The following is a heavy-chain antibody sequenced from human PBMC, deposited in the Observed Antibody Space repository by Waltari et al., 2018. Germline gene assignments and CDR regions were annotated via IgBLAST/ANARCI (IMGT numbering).Heavy chain of an antibody. CDR3: ARDRGWLAHDY. CDR1: GFSFSDYY. CDR2: ISSRDNII. Sequence: QVQLVESGGGLVNPGGSLRLSCAASGFSFSDYYMTWIRQAPGKGLEWIAYISSRDNIIYHADSVKGRFTISRDNAKNSLFLQMKSLRAEDTAVYYCARDRGWLAHDYWGQGTLVTVSS. V-gene: IGHV3-11*01. D-gene: IGHD6-19*01. J-gene: IGHJ4*02.